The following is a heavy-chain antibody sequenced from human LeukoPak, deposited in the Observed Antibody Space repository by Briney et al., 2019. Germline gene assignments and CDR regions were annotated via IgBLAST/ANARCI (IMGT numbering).Heavy chain of an antibody. D-gene: IGHD3-22*01. CDR3: ATTRDSSGYYAVDY. Sequence: ASVKVSCKASGGTFSSYAIGWVRQAPGQGLEWMGRIIPILGIANYAQKFQGRVTITADKSTSTAYMELSSLRSEDTAVYYCATTRDSSGYYAVDYWGQGTLVTVSS. J-gene: IGHJ4*02. CDR1: GGTFSSYA. CDR2: IIPILGIA. V-gene: IGHV1-69*04.